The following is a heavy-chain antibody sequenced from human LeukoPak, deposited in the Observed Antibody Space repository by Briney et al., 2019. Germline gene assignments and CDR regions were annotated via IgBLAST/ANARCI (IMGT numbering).Heavy chain of an antibody. J-gene: IGHJ3*02. CDR2: ISGSGGST. CDR1: GFTFSSYA. D-gene: IGHD3-22*01. CDR3: AKDLLDYYDSSGPDAFDI. Sequence: GGSLRLSCAASGFTFSSYAMSWVRQAPGKGLEWVSAISGSGGSTYYADSVKGRFTIPRDNSKNALYLQMNSLRAEDTAVYYCAKDLLDYYDSSGPDAFDIWGQGTMVTVSS. V-gene: IGHV3-23*01.